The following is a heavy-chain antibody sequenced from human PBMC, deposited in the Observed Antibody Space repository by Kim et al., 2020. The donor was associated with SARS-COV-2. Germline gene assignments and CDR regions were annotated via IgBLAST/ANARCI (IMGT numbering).Heavy chain of an antibody. CDR1: GGSISSSSYY. Sequence: SETLSLTCTVSGGSISSSSYYWGWIRQPPGKGLEWIGSIYYSGSTYYNPSLKSRVTISVDTSKNQFSLKLSSVTAADTAVYYCSRLIRRNFWSGYRRSHINDDYWGQGTLVAVSS. CDR2: IYYSGST. D-gene: IGHD3-3*01. V-gene: IGHV4-39*01. CDR3: SRLIRRNFWSGYRRSHINDDY. J-gene: IGHJ4*02.